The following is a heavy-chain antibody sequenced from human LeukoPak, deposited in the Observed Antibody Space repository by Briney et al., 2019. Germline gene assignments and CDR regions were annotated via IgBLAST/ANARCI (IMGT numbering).Heavy chain of an antibody. Sequence: PSETLSLTCAVYGGSFSGYYWSWIRQPPGKGLEWIGEINHSGSTNYNPSLKSRVTISVDTSKNQFSLKLSSVTAADTAVYYCARRTHYYYDSSGYSYWGQGTLVTVSS. CDR2: INHSGST. J-gene: IGHJ4*02. V-gene: IGHV4-34*01. CDR1: GGSFSGYY. CDR3: ARRTHYYYDSSGYSY. D-gene: IGHD3-22*01.